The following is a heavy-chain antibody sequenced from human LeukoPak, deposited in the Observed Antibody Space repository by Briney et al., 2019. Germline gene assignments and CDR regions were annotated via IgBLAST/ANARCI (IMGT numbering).Heavy chain of an antibody. CDR1: GLTFSSYW. D-gene: IGHD1-1*01. CDR3: ARDWAGGNDGILE. CDR2: VHWGDDKT. J-gene: IGHJ4*02. V-gene: IGHV3-23*01. Sequence: GGSLRLSCAASGLTFSSYWMHWVRQAPGKGLEWVSSVHWGDDKTYYADPVKGRFTISRDNSNSMLFLQMISLRAEDTAIYFCARDWAGGNDGILEWGQEPWSPSPQ.